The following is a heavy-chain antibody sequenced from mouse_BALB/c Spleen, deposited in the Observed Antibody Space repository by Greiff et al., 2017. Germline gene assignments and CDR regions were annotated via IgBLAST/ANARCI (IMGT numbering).Heavy chain of an antibody. V-gene: IGHV5-12-2*01. Sequence: EVKLMESGGGLVQPGGSLKLSCAASGFTFSSYTMSWVRQTPEKRLEWVAYISNGGGSTYYPDTVKGRFTISRDNAKNTLYLQMSSLKSEDTAMYYCARHDVITLYAMDYWGQGTSVTVSS. CDR3: ARHDVITLYAMDY. D-gene: IGHD2-4*01. J-gene: IGHJ4*01. CDR1: GFTFSSYT. CDR2: ISNGGGST.